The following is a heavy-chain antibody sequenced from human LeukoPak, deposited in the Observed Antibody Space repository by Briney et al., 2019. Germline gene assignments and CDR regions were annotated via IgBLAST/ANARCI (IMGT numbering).Heavy chain of an antibody. J-gene: IGHJ4*02. V-gene: IGHV3-30*18. Sequence: GGSLRLSCAASGFTFSSYGMHWVRQAPGKGLEWVAVISYDGGNKYYADSVKGRFTISRDNSKNTLYLQMNSLRAEDTAVYYCAKIHRYSSSTGGSFDYWGQGTLVTVSS. D-gene: IGHD6-13*01. CDR3: AKIHRYSSSTGGSFDY. CDR2: ISYDGGNK. CDR1: GFTFSSYG.